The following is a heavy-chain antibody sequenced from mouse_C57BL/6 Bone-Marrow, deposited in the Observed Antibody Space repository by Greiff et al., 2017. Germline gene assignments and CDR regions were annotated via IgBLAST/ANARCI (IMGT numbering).Heavy chain of an antibody. D-gene: IGHD2-3*01. CDR3: ARTDGYLARFAY. CDR2: IYPGSGST. J-gene: IGHJ3*01. Sequence: QVQLQQPGAELVKPGASVKMSCKASGYTFTSYWITWVKQRPGQGLEWIGDIYPGSGSTNYNDKFKSKATLTVDTSSSTAYMKLISLASEDSSVYYSARTDGYLARFAYWGQGTLVAVSA. V-gene: IGHV1-55*01. CDR1: GYTFTSYW.